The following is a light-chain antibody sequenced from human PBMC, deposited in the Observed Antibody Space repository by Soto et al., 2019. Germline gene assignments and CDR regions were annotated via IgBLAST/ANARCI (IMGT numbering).Light chain of an antibody. CDR2: AAS. J-gene: IGKJ4*01. Sequence: EIVLTQSPGTLSLSPGERATLSCRASQFVSSNSLAWYRHKSGQAPSLLISAASRRATGIPDRFRGSGSGTDFTLTISRLEPEDFAVYYCQQYGSSPLTFGEGTKVEIK. V-gene: IGKV3-20*01. CDR3: QQYGSSPLT. CDR1: QFVSSNS.